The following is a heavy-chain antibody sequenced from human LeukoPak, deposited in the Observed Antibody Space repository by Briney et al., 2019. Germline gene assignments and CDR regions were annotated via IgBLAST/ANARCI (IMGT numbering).Heavy chain of an antibody. CDR1: GFTFSNYA. CDR3: AKDLAGSGSYSFDY. V-gene: IGHV3-23*01. Sequence: GGSLRLSCAASGFTFSNYAMNWVRQAPGRGLEWVSAISGSGGSTYYADSVKGRFTISRDNSKDTLYLQMNSLRAEDTAVYYCAKDLAGSGSYSFDYWGQGTLVTVSS. D-gene: IGHD1-26*01. CDR2: ISGSGGST. J-gene: IGHJ4*02.